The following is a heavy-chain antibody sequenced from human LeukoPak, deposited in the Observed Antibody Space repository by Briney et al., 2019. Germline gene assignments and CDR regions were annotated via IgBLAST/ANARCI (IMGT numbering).Heavy chain of an antibody. D-gene: IGHD7-27*01. CDR2: IRYDGSNK. J-gene: IGHJ3*02. V-gene: IGHV3-30*02. CDR3: AKDRAWGPNAFDI. Sequence: GGSLRLSCAASGFTFSSYGMHWVRQAPGKGLEWVAFIRYDGSNKYYADSVKGRFTISRDNSKNTLYLQMNSLRAEDTAVYYCAKDRAWGPNAFDIWGQGTMVTVSS. CDR1: GFTFSSYG.